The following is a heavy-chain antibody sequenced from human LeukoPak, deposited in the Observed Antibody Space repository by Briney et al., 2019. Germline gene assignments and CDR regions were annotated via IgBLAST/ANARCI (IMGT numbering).Heavy chain of an antibody. CDR3: AKVSDYGGYFDY. J-gene: IGHJ4*02. CDR1: GFTFDDYA. CDR2: ISGDGGST. Sequence: RGSLRLSCAASGFTFDDYAMHWVRQAPGKGLEWVSLISGDGGSTYYADSVKGRFTISRDNSKNTLYLQMNSLRAEDTAVYYCAKVSDYGGYFDYWGQGTLVTVSS. D-gene: IGHD4-23*01. V-gene: IGHV3-43*02.